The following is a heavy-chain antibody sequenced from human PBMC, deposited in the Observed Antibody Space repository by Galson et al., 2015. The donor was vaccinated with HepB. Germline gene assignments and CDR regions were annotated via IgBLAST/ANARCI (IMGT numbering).Heavy chain of an antibody. V-gene: IGHV1-18*01. CDR2: ISAYNGNT. CDR1: GYTFTSYG. Sequence: SVKVSCKASGYTFTSYGISWVRQAPGQGLEWMGWISAYNGNTNYAQKLQGRVTMTTDTSTSTAYMELRSLRSDDTAVYYCARELAMDYYDSSGRHHGWYGMDVWGQGTTVTVSS. CDR3: ARELAMDYYDSSGRHHGWYGMDV. D-gene: IGHD3-22*01. J-gene: IGHJ6*02.